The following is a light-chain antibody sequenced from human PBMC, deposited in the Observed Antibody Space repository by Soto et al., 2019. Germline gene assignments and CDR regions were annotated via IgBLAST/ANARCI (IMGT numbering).Light chain of an antibody. Sequence: DIQMTQSPSTLSASVGDRVTITCRASQSINDWLAWYQQKPGKAPKLLIYKASTLEGGVPSRFSGSGSGTEFTLTISSLQPDDFATYYCQQYLSFPLTFGAGTKVEIK. CDR1: QSINDW. V-gene: IGKV1-5*03. CDR3: QQYLSFPLT. CDR2: KAS. J-gene: IGKJ4*01.